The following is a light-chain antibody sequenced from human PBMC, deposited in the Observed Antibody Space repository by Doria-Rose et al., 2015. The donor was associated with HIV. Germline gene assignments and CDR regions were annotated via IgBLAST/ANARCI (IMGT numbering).Light chain of an antibody. CDR3: QQRSNWPPIFT. V-gene: IGKV3-11*01. Sequence: IVLTQSPATLSFSPGERATLSCRASQSVSSNLAWYQQKPGQAPRLLIYDASNRATGIPARFSGSGSGTDFTHTISSLEPEDFAVYFCQQRSNWPPIFTFGPGTKVDI. CDR2: DAS. J-gene: IGKJ3*01. CDR1: QSVSSN.